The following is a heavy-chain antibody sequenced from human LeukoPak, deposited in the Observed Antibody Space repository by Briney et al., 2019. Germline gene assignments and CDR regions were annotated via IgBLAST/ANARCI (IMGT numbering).Heavy chain of an antibody. V-gene: IGHV3-74*01. CDR1: GFTFSNYL. CDR3: ARVRSGYDFDAFDI. J-gene: IGHJ3*02. CDR2: INSDESNT. Sequence: GGSLRLSCAASGFTFSNYLMHWVRQAPGKGLVWVSRINSDESNTNSYADSVKGRFTISRDNAKNTLYLQMNSLRAEDTAVYYCARVRSGYDFDAFDIWGQGTMVTVSS. D-gene: IGHD5-12*01.